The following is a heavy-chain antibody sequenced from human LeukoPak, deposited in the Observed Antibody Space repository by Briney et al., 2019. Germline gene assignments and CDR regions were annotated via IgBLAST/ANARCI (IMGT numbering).Heavy chain of an antibody. CDR3: AKASGSSSWYVVRLLPMVEEPYYFDY. CDR2: ISGSGGST. D-gene: IGHD6-13*01. J-gene: IGHJ4*02. CDR1: GFTFSSYA. Sequence: PGGSLRLSCAASGFTFSSYAMSWVRQAPGKGLEWVSAISGSGGSTYYADSVKGRFTISRDNSKNTLYLQMNSLRAEDTAVYYCAKASGSSSWYVVRLLPMVEEPYYFDYWGQGTLVTVSS. V-gene: IGHV3-23*01.